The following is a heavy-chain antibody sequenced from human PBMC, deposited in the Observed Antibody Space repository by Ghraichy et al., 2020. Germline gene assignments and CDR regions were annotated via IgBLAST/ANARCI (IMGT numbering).Heavy chain of an antibody. CDR3: AKGGWGYPLDY. CDR2: ISWNSGSI. CDR1: GFTFDDYA. Sequence: GGSLRLSCAASGFTFDDYAMHWVRQAPGKGLEWVSGISWNSGSIGYADSVKGRFTISRDNAKNSLYLQMNSLRAEDTALYYCAKGGWGYPLDYWGQGTLVTVSS. D-gene: IGHD3-16*02. J-gene: IGHJ4*02. V-gene: IGHV3-9*01.